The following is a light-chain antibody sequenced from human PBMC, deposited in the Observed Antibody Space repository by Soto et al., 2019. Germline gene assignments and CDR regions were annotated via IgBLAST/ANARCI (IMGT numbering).Light chain of an antibody. J-gene: IGLJ1*01. CDR3: SSYAGSNNYV. CDR2: EVS. V-gene: IGLV2-8*01. CDR1: SSDVGSYNF. Sequence: QSALTQPPSASESPGQSVTISCTGTSSDVGSYNFVSWYQQHPGKAPKLMIYEVSKRPSGVPDRFSGSKSGNTASLTVSGLQAEDEADYYCSSYAGSNNYVFGTGTKVTVL.